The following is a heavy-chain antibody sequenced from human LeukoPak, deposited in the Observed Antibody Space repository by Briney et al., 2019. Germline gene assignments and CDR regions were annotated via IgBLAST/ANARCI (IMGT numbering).Heavy chain of an antibody. CDR2: IEASGGAT. CDR3: AKGSGSGWYGWFAP. CDR1: GFIFSDYA. Sequence: PGESLRLSCAASGFIFSDYAMYWVRQAPGKGLEWVSSIEASGGATYYADSVKGRFTISRDNSKNTFYLQMNSLRAEDTAVYYCAKGSGSGWYGWFAPWGQGTLVTVSS. V-gene: IGHV3-23*01. D-gene: IGHD6-19*01. J-gene: IGHJ5*02.